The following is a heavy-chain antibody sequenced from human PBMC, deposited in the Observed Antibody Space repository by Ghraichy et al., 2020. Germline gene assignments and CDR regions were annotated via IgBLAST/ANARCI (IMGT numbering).Heavy chain of an antibody. CDR2: INYDGSST. D-gene: IGHD2-2*01. CDR3: ARYCSSTSCYPSYYYGMDV. V-gene: IGHV3-74*01. CDR1: GFTFSSYW. J-gene: IGHJ6*02. Sequence: GESLNISCTASGFTFSSYWMHWVRQAPGKGLVWVSRINYDGSSTSYADSVKGRFIISRDNAKNTLYLQMNSLRAEDTAVYYCARYCSSTSCYPSYYYGMDVWGQGTTVTVSS.